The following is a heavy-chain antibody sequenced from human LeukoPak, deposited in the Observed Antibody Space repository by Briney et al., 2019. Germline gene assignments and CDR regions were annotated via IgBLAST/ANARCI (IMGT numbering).Heavy chain of an antibody. CDR3: ARYLSHKIDSNGYLDY. D-gene: IGHD3-22*01. CDR1: GFTFSRNG. Sequence: GRSLRLSCAASGFTFSRNGMHWVRQAPGKGLEWVAVIWFDGSKEYYGDSVKGRFTISRDNSKNTLYLQMNSLRAEDTAVYYCARYLSHKIDSNGYLDYWGQGTLATVSS. CDR2: IWFDGSKE. V-gene: IGHV3-33*01. J-gene: IGHJ4*02.